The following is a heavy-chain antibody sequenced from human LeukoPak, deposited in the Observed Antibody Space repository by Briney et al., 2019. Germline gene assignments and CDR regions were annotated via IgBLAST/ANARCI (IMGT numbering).Heavy chain of an antibody. V-gene: IGHV3-7*04. CDR3: ARADMAGTVDY. CDR1: GFTFSSYW. CDR2: INQDGNEK. Sequence: GVSLRLSCAASGFTFSSYWMSWVRQAPGKGLEWVANINQDGNEKYYVDSVKGRFTISRDNAKNSLFLQMNSLRAEDTAVYCCARADMAGTVDYWGQGTLVTVSS. J-gene: IGHJ4*02. D-gene: IGHD6-19*01.